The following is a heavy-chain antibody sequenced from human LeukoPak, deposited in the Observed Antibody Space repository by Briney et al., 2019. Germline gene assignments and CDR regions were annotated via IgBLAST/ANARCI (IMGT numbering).Heavy chain of an antibody. CDR2: IIPNSGGT. D-gene: IGHD3-22*01. CDR1: GYTFTGYY. V-gene: IGHV1-2*02. Sequence: ASVKVSCKASGYTFTGYYIHWVRQAPGQGLEWMGWIIPNSGGTDYAQKFQGRVTMTRDTSISTAYMELSRLRSDGTAVYYCARSVFPYYYDSSGLSAFDVWGQGTMVTVSS. CDR3: ARSVFPYYYDSSGLSAFDV. J-gene: IGHJ3*01.